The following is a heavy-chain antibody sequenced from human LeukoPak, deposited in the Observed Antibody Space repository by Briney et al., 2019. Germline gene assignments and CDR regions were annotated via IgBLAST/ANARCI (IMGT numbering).Heavy chain of an antibody. CDR1: GGSISSYY. V-gene: IGHV4-59*01. J-gene: IGHJ1*01. Sequence: SETLSLTCTVSGGSISSYYWGWIRQFPGKGLEWIGYIYYSGSTNYNPSLKSRVTISVDMSKNQISLKLSSVTAADTAVYYCARAGGYYQYFQHWGQGTLVTVSS. D-gene: IGHD3-3*01. CDR2: IYYSGST. CDR3: ARAGGYYQYFQH.